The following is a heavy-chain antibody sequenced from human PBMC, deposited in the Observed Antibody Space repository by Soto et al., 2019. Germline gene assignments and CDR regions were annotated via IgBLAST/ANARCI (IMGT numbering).Heavy chain of an antibody. J-gene: IGHJ4*02. CDR2: ISSSDIST. CDR3: ARGYSSGPGVY. V-gene: IGHV3-23*01. D-gene: IGHD6-19*01. Sequence: GSLRLSCAASGFTFSSYAMRWVRQAPGKGLVWVSAISSSDISTSYADSVKGRFTISRDNAKNTLYLQINSLTPEDTAVYYCARGYSSGPGVYWGQGTLVTVSS. CDR1: GFTFSSYA.